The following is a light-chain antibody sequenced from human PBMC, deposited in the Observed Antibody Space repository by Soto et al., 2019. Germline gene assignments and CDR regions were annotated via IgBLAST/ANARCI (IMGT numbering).Light chain of an antibody. Sequence: DIQMTQSPSSLSASVGDRVTIACRASQSISSYLNWYQQKPGKAPKFLIYVASSLQSGVPSRFSGSGSGTDFTLTINGLQPEDSATYYCQHSYSSPFTFGPGTKVDIK. CDR3: QHSYSSPFT. J-gene: IGKJ3*01. CDR1: QSISSY. CDR2: VAS. V-gene: IGKV1-39*01.